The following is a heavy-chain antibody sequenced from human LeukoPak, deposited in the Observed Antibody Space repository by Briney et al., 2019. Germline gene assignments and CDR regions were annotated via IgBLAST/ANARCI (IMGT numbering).Heavy chain of an antibody. CDR1: GFTFRSYW. CDR2: INSDGSST. CDR3: ARDTTIVVVPAAIGGFDY. J-gene: IGHJ4*02. D-gene: IGHD2-2*02. Sequence: PGGSLRLSCATSGFTFRSYWMHWVRQAPGKGLVWVSRINSDGSSTSYADSVKGRFTISRDNAKNTLYLQMNSLRAEDTAVYYCARDTTIVVVPAAIGGFDYWGQGTLVTVSS. V-gene: IGHV3-74*01.